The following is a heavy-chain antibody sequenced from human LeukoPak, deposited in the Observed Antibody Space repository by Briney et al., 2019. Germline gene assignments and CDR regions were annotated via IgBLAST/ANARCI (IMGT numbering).Heavy chain of an antibody. V-gene: IGHV3-48*04. CDR1: GFTFSGYS. CDR2: ISSSSSTI. CDR3: ASLWAVGIVVVPAAMDAFDI. J-gene: IGHJ3*02. Sequence: GGSLRLSCAASGFTFSGYSMNWVRQAPGKGLEWVSYISSSSSTIYYADSVKGRFTISRDNAKNSLYLQMNSLRAEDTAVYYCASLWAVGIVVVPAAMDAFDIWGQGTMVTVSS. D-gene: IGHD2-2*03.